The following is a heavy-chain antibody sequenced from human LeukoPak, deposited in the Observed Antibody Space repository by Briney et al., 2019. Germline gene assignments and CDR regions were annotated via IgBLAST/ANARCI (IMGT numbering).Heavy chain of an antibody. CDR2: INPNSGGT. V-gene: IGHV1-2*02. Sequence: ASVKVSCKTSGYPFTGYYMHWVRQAPGQGLEWMGWINPNSGGTNYAQKFQGRVTMTRDTSISTAYMELSRLRSDDTAVYYCARVDGGYVDWFDPWGQGTLVTVSS. CDR1: GYPFTGYY. J-gene: IGHJ5*02. CDR3: ARVDGGYVDWFDP. D-gene: IGHD5-12*01.